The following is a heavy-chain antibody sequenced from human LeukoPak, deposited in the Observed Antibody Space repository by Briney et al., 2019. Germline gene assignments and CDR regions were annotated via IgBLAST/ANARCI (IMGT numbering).Heavy chain of an antibody. J-gene: IGHJ4*02. Sequence: SETLSLTCAVYGESFSSYYWSWIRQLPGKGLEWIGEINHRGSTNYNPSLKTRVTISIDTSKNHSSLRLTSVTAADTAVYYCARDGRDTSALYNPLRFDSWGQGALVTVSS. CDR3: ARDGRDTSALYNPLRFDS. D-gene: IGHD1-14*01. V-gene: IGHV4-34*01. CDR1: GESFSSYY. CDR2: INHRGST.